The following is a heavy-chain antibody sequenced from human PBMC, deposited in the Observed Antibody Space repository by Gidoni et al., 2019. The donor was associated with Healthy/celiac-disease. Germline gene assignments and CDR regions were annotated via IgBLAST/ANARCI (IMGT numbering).Heavy chain of an antibody. Sequence: EVQLVQSGAEVKKPGESLRISCKGSGYSFTSYWISWVRQMPGKGMEWMGRIDPSDSYTNYSPSFQGHVTISADKSISTAYLQWSSLKASDTAMYYCASQPYDFWSGYPQNNWFDPWGQGTLVTVSS. J-gene: IGHJ5*02. V-gene: IGHV5-10-1*03. CDR1: GYSFTSYW. CDR2: IDPSDSYT. CDR3: ASQPYDFWSGYPQNNWFDP. D-gene: IGHD3-3*01.